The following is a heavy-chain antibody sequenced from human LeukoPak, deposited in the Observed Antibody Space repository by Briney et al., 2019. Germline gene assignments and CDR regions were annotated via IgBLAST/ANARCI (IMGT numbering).Heavy chain of an antibody. V-gene: IGHV4-59*08. J-gene: IGHJ4*02. CDR3: ASLQGRGDNYLDY. CDR2: VSYSGSS. CDR1: GGSISNYY. D-gene: IGHD7-27*01. Sequence: PSETLSLTCTVSGGSISNYYWIWIRQPPGKRLEWIGYVSYSGSSSSNPSLESRVTISVDMSKNQFSLRLSSVTASDTAVYYCASLQGRGDNYLDYWGQGTLVTVSS.